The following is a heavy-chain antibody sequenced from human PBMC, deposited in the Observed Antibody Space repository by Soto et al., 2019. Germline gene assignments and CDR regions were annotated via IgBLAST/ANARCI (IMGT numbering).Heavy chain of an antibody. Sequence: EVRLVESGGGLVQPGGSLRLSCAASGFTFSSYWMSWVRQAPGKGLEWVANIKQDGSEKYYVDSVKGRFTISRDNAKNSLYLQMNSLRAEDTAVYYCARDGSPIVVVPAAPLASDLWGRGTLVTVSS. CDR3: ARDGSPIVVVPAAPLASDL. V-gene: IGHV3-7*01. J-gene: IGHJ2*01. CDR1: GFTFSSYW. D-gene: IGHD2-2*01. CDR2: IKQDGSEK.